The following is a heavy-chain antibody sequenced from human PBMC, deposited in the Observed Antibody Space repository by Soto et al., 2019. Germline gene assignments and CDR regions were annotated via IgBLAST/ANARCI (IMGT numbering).Heavy chain of an antibody. CDR2: TSSSGSST. Sequence: EVQLLESGGGLVQPGGSLRLSCAASGFTFSSYAMSWVRQAPGKGLEWVSGTSSSGSSTYYAASVKGRFTISRDNSKNTLYLQMNSLSAEDTAVYYCAQGVRSAYGAFDYWGQGTLVTVSS. CDR3: AQGVRSAYGAFDY. J-gene: IGHJ4*02. V-gene: IGHV3-23*01. D-gene: IGHD5-12*01. CDR1: GFTFSSYA.